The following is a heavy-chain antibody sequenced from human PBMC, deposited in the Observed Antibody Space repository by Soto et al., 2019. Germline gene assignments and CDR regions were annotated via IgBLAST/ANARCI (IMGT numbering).Heavy chain of an antibody. Sequence: GGSLRLSCAASGFTFSSYAMSWVRQAPGKGLEWVSAISGSGGSTYYADSVKGRFTISRDNSKNTLYLQMNSLRAEDTAVYYCAKGLYCSSTSCPNKYCSGGSCYFSDYYYYYMDVWGKGTTVTVSS. V-gene: IGHV3-23*01. D-gene: IGHD2-15*01. CDR1: GFTFSSYA. J-gene: IGHJ6*03. CDR2: ISGSGGST. CDR3: AKGLYCSSTSCPNKYCSGGSCYFSDYYYYYMDV.